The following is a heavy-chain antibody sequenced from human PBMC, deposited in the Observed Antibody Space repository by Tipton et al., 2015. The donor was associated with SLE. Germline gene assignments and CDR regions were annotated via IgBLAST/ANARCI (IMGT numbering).Heavy chain of an antibody. CDR3: ARLHQDYFDT. CDR1: GDSVTSSPYY. J-gene: IGHJ4*02. CDR2: IYYTGGT. Sequence: TLSLTCTVSGDSVTSSPYYWGWLRQPPGKALEWIGNIYYTGGTYYNPSLKSRVTLSVDTSKNQFSLKVNSVTAADTALYYCARLHQDYFDTWGRGTLVTVSS. V-gene: IGHV4-39*07.